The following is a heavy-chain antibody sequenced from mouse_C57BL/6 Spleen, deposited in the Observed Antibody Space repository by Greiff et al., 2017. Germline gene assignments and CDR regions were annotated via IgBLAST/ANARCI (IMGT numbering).Heavy chain of an antibody. D-gene: IGHD2-1*01. Sequence: VHLQQPGAELVMPGASVKLSCKASGYTFTSYWMHWVKQRPGQGLEWIGEIDPSDSYTNYNQKFKGKSTLTVDKSSSTAYMQLSSLTSEDSAVYYCARGRYGNYDYFDYWGQGTTLTVSS. J-gene: IGHJ2*01. CDR3: ARGRYGNYDYFDY. CDR1: GYTFTSYW. V-gene: IGHV1-69*01. CDR2: IDPSDSYT.